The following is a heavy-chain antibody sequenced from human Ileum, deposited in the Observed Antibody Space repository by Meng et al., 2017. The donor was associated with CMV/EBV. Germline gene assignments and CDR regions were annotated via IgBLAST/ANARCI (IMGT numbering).Heavy chain of an antibody. J-gene: IGHJ4*02. D-gene: IGHD6-13*01. V-gene: IGHV4-30-4*08. Sequence: QGQLQESGPGLVKPSETLSLTCTVSGASISSGDYYWTWIRQPPGKGLEWIGYIYYTGATYYRPSLESRIVISSDTSKNHFSLTLTSVTAADTAVYFCARAKQAAENFDSWGQGTLVTVSS. CDR3: ARAKQAAENFDS. CDR1: GASISSGDYY. CDR2: IYYTGAT.